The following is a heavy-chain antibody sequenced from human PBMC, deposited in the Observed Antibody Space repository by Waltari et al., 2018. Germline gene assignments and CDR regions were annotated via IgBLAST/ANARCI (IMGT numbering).Heavy chain of an antibody. J-gene: IGHJ4*02. CDR1: GGSISSSSYY. Sequence: QLQLQESGPGLVKPSETLSLTCTVSGGSISSSSYYWGWIRQPPGKGLELIGSIYYSGSSYSNPALKRRVTISVDTSTSQFTLKLSSVTATDTAVYYCARIFIAAAGAYDYWGQGTLVTVSS. CDR2: IYYSGSS. V-gene: IGHV4-39*01. D-gene: IGHD6-13*01. CDR3: ARIFIAAAGAYDY.